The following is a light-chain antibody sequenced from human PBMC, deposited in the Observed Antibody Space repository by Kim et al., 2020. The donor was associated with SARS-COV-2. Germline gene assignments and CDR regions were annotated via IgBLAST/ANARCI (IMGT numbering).Light chain of an antibody. V-gene: IGKV3-20*01. CDR1: PGVASTS. J-gene: IGKJ4*01. Sequence: PPGQRDTPSCRARPGVASTSLAWPQQTTGQAPRPLTYTAARRATGIPARSSGSGFGTEFTFTIRRLEPADFVVYYCQQYGRSPLTFGGGTKVDIK. CDR2: TAA. CDR3: QQYGRSPLT.